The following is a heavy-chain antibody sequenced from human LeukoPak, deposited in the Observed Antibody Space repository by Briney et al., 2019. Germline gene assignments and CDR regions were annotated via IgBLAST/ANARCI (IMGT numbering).Heavy chain of an antibody. V-gene: IGHV3-23*01. CDR2: ISSSGTST. CDR1: GFTFSSYA. J-gene: IGHJ4*02. Sequence: PGGSLRLSCAASGFTFSSYAMSWVRRAPGKGLEWVSGISSSGTSTYYADSVKGRFTISRDNSKNTLYLQMNSLRAEDTALYYCAKGPYDYVWGTYLDCWGLGTLVTVSP. D-gene: IGHD3-16*02. CDR3: AKGPYDYVWGTYLDC.